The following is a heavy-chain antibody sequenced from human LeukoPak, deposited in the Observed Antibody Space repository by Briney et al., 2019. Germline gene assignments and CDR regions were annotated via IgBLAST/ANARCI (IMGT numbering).Heavy chain of an antibody. CDR2: IYTSGST. Sequence: SETLSLTCTVSGGSISSYYLSWIRQPAGKGLEWIGRIYTSGSTNYNPSLKSRVTMSVDTSKNQFSLKLGSVTAADTAVYYCARGLAAAGRGFDPWGQGTLVTVSS. D-gene: IGHD6-13*01. V-gene: IGHV4-4*07. J-gene: IGHJ5*02. CDR3: ARGLAAAGRGFDP. CDR1: GGSISSYY.